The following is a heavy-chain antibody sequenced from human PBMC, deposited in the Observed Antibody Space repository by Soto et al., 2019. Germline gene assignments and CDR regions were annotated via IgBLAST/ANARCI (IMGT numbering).Heavy chain of an antibody. CDR1: GVSLTSGNW. CDR3: ARLVYDTRLNYMYFDF. J-gene: IGHJ4*02. V-gene: IGHV4-4*02. Sequence: SETLSITCAVSGVSLTSGNWWTWVRQSPQRGLEYIGEIFHDGTANYYPSFERRVAMSVDTSRNQFSLKLTSVTAADTAVYFCARLVYDTRLNYMYFDFWGPGTLVTVSS. D-gene: IGHD3-10*01. CDR2: IFHDGTA.